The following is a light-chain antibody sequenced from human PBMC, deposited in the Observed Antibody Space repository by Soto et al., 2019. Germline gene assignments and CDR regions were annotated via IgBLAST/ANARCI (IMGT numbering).Light chain of an antibody. CDR1: QSVSSY. Sequence: EIVLTQSPATLSLSPGERATLSCRASQSVSSYLAWYQQKPGQAPRLLIYDASNRATGIPARFSGSGSGTDFTLTISSLEPEDFAVYYCQQRSNWPLTSGPGTNV. V-gene: IGKV3-11*01. CDR2: DAS. J-gene: IGKJ3*01. CDR3: QQRSNWPLT.